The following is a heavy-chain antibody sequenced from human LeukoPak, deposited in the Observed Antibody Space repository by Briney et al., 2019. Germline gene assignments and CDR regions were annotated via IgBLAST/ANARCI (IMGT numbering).Heavy chain of an antibody. CDR1: GFSLYSSGVG. D-gene: IGHD1/OR15-1a*01. CDR2: IYWDDDK. J-gene: IGHJ4*02. V-gene: IGHV2-5*02. CDR3: AHRRPGHLTGWDNSYFDN. Sequence: SGPTLVNPTQTLTLTCTFSGFSLYSSGVGVGWIRQPPGKALEWLAVIYWDDDKRYNPSLRSRLTMSKAASKSQVFLVMSNMGPVDTATYYCAHRRPGHLTGWDNSYFDNWGPGTLVTVSS.